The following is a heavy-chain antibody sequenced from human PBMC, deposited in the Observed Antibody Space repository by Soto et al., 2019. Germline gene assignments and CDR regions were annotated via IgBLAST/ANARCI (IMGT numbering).Heavy chain of an antibody. D-gene: IGHD3-16*01. Sequence: PGGSLRLSCAASGFTVSSNYMSWVRQAPRKGLEWVSVIYSGGSTYYADSVKGRFTISRDNARNSLYLQMNSLRAADTAVYYCARGGPNWDYYFYGMDVWGQGTTVTVSS. J-gene: IGHJ6*02. CDR1: GFTVSSNY. V-gene: IGHV3-66*01. CDR2: IYSGGST. CDR3: ARGGPNWDYYFYGMDV.